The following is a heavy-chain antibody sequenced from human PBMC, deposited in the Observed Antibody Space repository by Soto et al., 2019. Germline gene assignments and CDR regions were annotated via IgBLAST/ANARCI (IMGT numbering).Heavy chain of an antibody. CDR2: VYYSGAA. Sequence: SETLSLTCNVSGGAITSDFWSWIRQPPGKGLEWIGYVYYSGAADSNPSLKPRVTISIATSKTQFSLRLASATAADTGVYYCARDHGSYPNTWGQGILVTVSS. CDR3: ARDHGSYPNT. D-gene: IGHD3-16*02. CDR1: GGAITSDF. J-gene: IGHJ1*01. V-gene: IGHV4-59*01.